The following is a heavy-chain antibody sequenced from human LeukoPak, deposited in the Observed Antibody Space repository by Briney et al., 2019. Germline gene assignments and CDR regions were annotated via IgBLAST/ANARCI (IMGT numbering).Heavy chain of an antibody. CDR3: AREPFWFGARSYYFDY. Sequence: GGSLRLSCAASGFTFSSYSMNWVRQAPGKGLEWVSSISSSSSYIHYADSVKGRFTISRDNAKNSLYLQMNSLRAEDTAVYYCAREPFWFGARSYYFDYWGQGTLVTVSS. D-gene: IGHD3-10*01. CDR2: ISSSSSYI. V-gene: IGHV3-21*01. CDR1: GFTFSSYS. J-gene: IGHJ4*02.